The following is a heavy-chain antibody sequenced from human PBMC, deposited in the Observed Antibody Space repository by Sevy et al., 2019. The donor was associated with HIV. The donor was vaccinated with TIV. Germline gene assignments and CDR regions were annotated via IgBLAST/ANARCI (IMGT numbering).Heavy chain of an antibody. V-gene: IGHV3-23*01. CDR1: GFTFAKYS. Sequence: GESLKISCAASGFTFAKYSMSWVRQAPGKGLEWVSTFSFGCGRINYADSVKCRFTISRDDSKNTLFLQMNSLRAEDTATYFCAREGCTQPHDYWGQGTLVTVSS. D-gene: IGHD2-8*01. CDR2: FSFGCGRI. CDR3: AREGCTQPHDY. J-gene: IGHJ4*02.